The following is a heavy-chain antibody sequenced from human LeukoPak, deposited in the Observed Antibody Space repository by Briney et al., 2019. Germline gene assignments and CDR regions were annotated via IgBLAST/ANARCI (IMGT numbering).Heavy chain of an antibody. V-gene: IGHV4-61*01. D-gene: IGHD2-21*02. CDR2: IYYSGST. CDR1: GGSVSSGSYY. J-gene: IGHJ6*02. Sequence: PSETLSLTCTVSGGSVSSGSYYWSWIRQPPGKGLEWIGYIYYSGSTNYNPSLKSRVTISVDTSKNQFSLKLSSVTAADTAVYYCARTPMVVTAPGYYYYYGMDVWGQGTTVTVSS. CDR3: ARTPMVVTAPGYYYYYGMDV.